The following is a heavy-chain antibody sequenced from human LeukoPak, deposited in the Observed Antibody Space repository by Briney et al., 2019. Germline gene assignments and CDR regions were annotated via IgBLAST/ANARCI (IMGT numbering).Heavy chain of an antibody. V-gene: IGHV1-2*02. J-gene: IGHJ4*02. CDR3: ARDHGDCSSTCCYPTYYFDY. Sequence: ASVKVSCKASGYAFTGYYMHWVRQAPGQGLEWMGWINPNSGGTNYAQKFQGRVTMTRDTSISTAYMELSRLRSDDTAVYYCARDHGDCSSTCCYPTYYFDYWGQGTLVTVSS. CDR1: GYAFTGYY. D-gene: IGHD2-2*01. CDR2: INPNSGGT.